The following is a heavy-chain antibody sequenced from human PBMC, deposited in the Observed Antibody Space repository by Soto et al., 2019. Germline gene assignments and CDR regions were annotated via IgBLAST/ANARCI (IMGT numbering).Heavy chain of an antibody. Sequence: QVQLVQSGAEVKKPGSSVQVSCKASGGTFSSYAISWVRQAPGQGLEWMGGIIPIFGTANYAQKFQGRVTITADESTSTAYMELRSLRSEDTAVYYCATATTVTTGGVYGMDVWGQGTTVTVSS. J-gene: IGHJ6*02. V-gene: IGHV1-69*01. D-gene: IGHD4-17*01. CDR2: IIPIFGTA. CDR3: ATATTVTTGGVYGMDV. CDR1: GGTFSSYA.